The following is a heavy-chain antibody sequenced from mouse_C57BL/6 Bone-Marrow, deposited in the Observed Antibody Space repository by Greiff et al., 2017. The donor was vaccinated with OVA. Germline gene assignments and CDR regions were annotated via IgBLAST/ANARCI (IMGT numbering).Heavy chain of an antibody. D-gene: IGHD1-1*01. CDR1: GYTFTDYY. J-gene: IGHJ2*01. CDR2: INPYNGGT. Sequence: VQLQQSGPVLVKPGASVKMSCKASGYTFTDYYMNWVKQSHGKSLEWIGVINPYNGGTSYNQKFKGKATLTVDKSSSTAYMELNSLTSEDSAVYDGARGGGFLLLRSLFDYWGQGTTLTVSS. V-gene: IGHV1-19*01. CDR3: ARGGGFLLLRSLFDY.